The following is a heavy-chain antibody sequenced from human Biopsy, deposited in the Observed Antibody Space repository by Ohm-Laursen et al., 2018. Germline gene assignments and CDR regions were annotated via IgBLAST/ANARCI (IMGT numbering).Heavy chain of an antibody. Sequence: VSSVKVSCKASGYTFISYGISWVRQAPGQGLEWVGWTSGYNDDTNYAQKFQGRLTMTTDTSTSTAYMELRSLRSDDTAVYFCARDYEVYAKTDCFDPWGQGTLVTVSS. CDR1: GYTFISYG. CDR2: TSGYNDDT. CDR3: ARDYEVYAKTDCFDP. J-gene: IGHJ5*02. V-gene: IGHV1-18*04. D-gene: IGHD2-8*01.